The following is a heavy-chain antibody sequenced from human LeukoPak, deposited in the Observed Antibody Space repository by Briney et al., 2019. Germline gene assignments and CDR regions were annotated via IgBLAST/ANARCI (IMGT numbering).Heavy chain of an antibody. CDR3: AKQLGYCSDGSCYFPY. Sequence: GGSLRLSCAASGFTFSSYAMSWVRQAPGKGLEWVSGISGSGDGTYYADSVQGRFTISRDNSKSTLCLQMNSLRAEDTAVYYCAKQLGYCSDGSCYFPYWGQGTLVTVSS. CDR1: GFTFSSYA. CDR2: ISGSGDGT. D-gene: IGHD2-15*01. J-gene: IGHJ4*02. V-gene: IGHV3-23*01.